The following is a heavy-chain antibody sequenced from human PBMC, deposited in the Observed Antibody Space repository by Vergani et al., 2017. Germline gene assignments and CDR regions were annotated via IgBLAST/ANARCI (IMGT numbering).Heavy chain of an antibody. V-gene: IGHV3-23*01. CDR3: AKSGWLQHFGAHYLDA. D-gene: IGHD5-24*01. J-gene: IGHJ4*02. CDR1: GFACRRYA. Sequence: EVQLLESGGRLVQPGGSLRLFCVASGFACRRYAMSWVRQAPGKGLEWVSGMTSSGSGIFYADSVRGRCTISRENFKNTLFLQMESLRAEDTAVYYCAKSGWLQHFGAHYLDACGQGILVTVSS. CDR2: MTSSGSGI.